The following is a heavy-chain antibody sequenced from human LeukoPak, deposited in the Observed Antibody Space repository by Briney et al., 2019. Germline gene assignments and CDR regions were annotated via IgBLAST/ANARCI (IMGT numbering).Heavy chain of an antibody. CDR3: ARLPIAYYYMDV. CDR1: AYTFTGYY. CDR2: INPNSGGT. V-gene: IGHV1-2*02. Sequence: ASVKVSCKASAYTFTGYYMHWVRQAPGQGLEWMGWINPNSGGTNYAQKFQGRVTMTRDTSISTAYMELSRLRSDDTAVYYCARLPIAYYYMDVWGKGTTVTVSS. D-gene: IGHD2-21*01. J-gene: IGHJ6*03.